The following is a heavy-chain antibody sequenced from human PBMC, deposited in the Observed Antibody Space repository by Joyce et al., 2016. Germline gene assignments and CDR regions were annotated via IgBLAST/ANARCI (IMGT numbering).Heavy chain of an antibody. V-gene: IGHV4-34*02. D-gene: IGHD6-19*01. CDR2: ITNSGTT. CDR3: ARSQWLAPLMY. J-gene: IGHJ4*02. CDR1: SGPFSGFF. Sequence: QVQLQQWGAGLLKTSETLSLTCAVYSGPFSGFFWSWVREPPGKGLEWIGDITNSGTTHYNPALKGRLTMSVDTCRKEFSLKLSAVTVADTAIYYCARSQWLAPLMYWGQGTPVTVSS.